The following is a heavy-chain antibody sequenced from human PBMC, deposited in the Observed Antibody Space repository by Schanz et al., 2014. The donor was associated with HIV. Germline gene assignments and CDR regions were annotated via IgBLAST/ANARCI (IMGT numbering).Heavy chain of an antibody. CDR1: GYTFTRYD. D-gene: IGHD2-15*01. CDR2: KNPNSGNT. V-gene: IGHV1-8*01. J-gene: IGHJ4*02. CDR3: ARGRFCSGGSCYHDY. Sequence: QVPLVQSGAEVKKPGASVKVSCQASGYTFTRYDINWVRQATGQGLEWMGWKNPNSGNTGYAQKFQGRVTMTRNTSINTAYMELSSLRSEDTAVYYCARGRFCSGGSCYHDYWGQGTLVTVSS.